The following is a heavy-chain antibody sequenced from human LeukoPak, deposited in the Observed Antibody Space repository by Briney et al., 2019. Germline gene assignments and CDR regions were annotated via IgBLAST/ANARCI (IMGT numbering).Heavy chain of an antibody. CDR3: ARHRQGYSSSWYRPENNWFDP. CDR2: IYYSGIT. CDR1: GDSVSSSNYY. V-gene: IGHV4-39*01. D-gene: IGHD6-13*01. J-gene: IGHJ5*02. Sequence: SETLSLTCTVSGDSVSSSNYYWGWIRQPPGRGLEWIGSIYYSGITYYNPSLKSRVALSLDTSKNQFSLKLSSVTAADTAVYYCARHRQGYSSSWYRPENNWFDPWGQGTLVTVSS.